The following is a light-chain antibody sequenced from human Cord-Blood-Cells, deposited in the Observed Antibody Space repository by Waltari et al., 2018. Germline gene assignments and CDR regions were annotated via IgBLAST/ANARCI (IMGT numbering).Light chain of an antibody. CDR2: DVS. J-gene: IGLJ3*02. Sequence: QSALTQPASVSGSPGQSITISCTGTSSDVGGYNYVSWYQQHPGKAPKLMIYDVSNLPSGVPNRFSGSKSGNTASLTISGLQAEDEADYYCSSDTSSSTLVFGGGTKLTVL. CDR1: SSDVGGYNY. CDR3: SSDTSSSTLV. V-gene: IGLV2-14*03.